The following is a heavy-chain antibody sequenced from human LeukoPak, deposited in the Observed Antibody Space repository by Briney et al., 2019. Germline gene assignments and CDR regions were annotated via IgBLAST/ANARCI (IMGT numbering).Heavy chain of an antibody. CDR2: IIPILGIA. J-gene: IGHJ3*02. CDR3: STMIVVVGDAFDI. D-gene: IGHD3-22*01. V-gene: IGHV1-69*04. Sequence: ASVNVSCKASGGTFSSYAISWVRQAPGQGLEWMGRIIPILGIANYAQKFQGRVTITADKSTSTAYMELSSLRSEDTAVYYCSTMIVVVGDAFDIWGQGTMVTVSS. CDR1: GGTFSSYA.